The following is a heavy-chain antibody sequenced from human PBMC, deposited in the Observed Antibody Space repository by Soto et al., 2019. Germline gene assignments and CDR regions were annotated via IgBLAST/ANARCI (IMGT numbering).Heavy chain of an antibody. Sequence: SETLSLTCTVSGGSISSSSSSWGWIRQPPGKGLEWLGIISYSGSTYYSPSLKSRVTISVDASKNLFSLKLSSVTAADTAVYYCARTYVTDVVVVPASKDYLDVWGKGTTVTVSS. D-gene: IGHD2-2*01. V-gene: IGHV4-39*01. CDR1: GGSISSSSSS. J-gene: IGHJ6*03. CDR3: ARTYVTDVVVVPASKDYLDV. CDR2: ISYSGST.